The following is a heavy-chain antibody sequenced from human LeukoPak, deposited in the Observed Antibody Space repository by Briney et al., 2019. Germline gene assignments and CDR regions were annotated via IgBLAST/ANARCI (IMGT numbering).Heavy chain of an antibody. CDR3: TRCYYDSSGYYVFDY. CDR2: IRSKAKGGRT. CDR1: GFTFGDYA. Sequence: GRSLRLSCTASGFTFGDYAMSWVRQAPGKGLEWVSFIRSKAKGGRTEDAASVQGRFTISRDDSKSIAHLQMNSLKTEDTAVYYCTRCYYDSSGYYVFDYWGQGTLVTVSS. V-gene: IGHV3-49*04. D-gene: IGHD3-22*01. J-gene: IGHJ4*02.